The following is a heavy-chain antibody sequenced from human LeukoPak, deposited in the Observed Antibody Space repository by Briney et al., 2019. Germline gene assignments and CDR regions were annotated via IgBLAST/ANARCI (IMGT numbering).Heavy chain of an antibody. D-gene: IGHD1-26*01. V-gene: IGHV5-51*01. CDR3: ARTTYSGSSFFDF. J-gene: IGHJ4*02. CDR1: GFSFTSYW. CDR2: IYPGDYDT. Sequence: GESLKISCKGSGFSFTSYWIGWVRQTPEKGLEWMGIIYPGDYDTRYSPSFQGQVTISADKSISTAYLQWSSLKASDTAMYYCARTTYSGSSFFDFWGQGTLVTVSS.